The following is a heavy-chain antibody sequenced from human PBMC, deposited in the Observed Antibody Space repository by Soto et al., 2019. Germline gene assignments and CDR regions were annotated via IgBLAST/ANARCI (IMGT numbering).Heavy chain of an antibody. J-gene: IGHJ5*02. CDR2: IYWDDDK. V-gene: IGHV2-5*02. Sequence: QITLKESGPTLVKPTQTLTLTCTFSGFSLSTSGVGVGWIRQPPGKALEWLALIYWDDDKRYSPSLKSRLTITKDTSKNQVVLTMTNMDPVDTATYYCAHSNAEWVGPPSGFDPWGQGTLVTVSS. D-gene: IGHD1-26*01. CDR1: GFSLSTSGVG. CDR3: AHSNAEWVGPPSGFDP.